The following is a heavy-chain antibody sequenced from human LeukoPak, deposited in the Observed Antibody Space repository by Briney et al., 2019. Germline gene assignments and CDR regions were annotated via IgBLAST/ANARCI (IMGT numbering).Heavy chain of an antibody. CDR1: GYTFSSYW. D-gene: IGHD1-26*01. Sequence: GESLKISCKGSGYTFSSYWIVWVRQMPGKGLEWMGIIYPGDSETTYSPSFQGQVTISADKSISTAYLQWSSLKASDSAMYYCARRRLGGSYLIDYWGQGTLVTVSS. V-gene: IGHV5-51*01. CDR3: ARRRLGGSYLIDY. CDR2: IYPGDSET. J-gene: IGHJ4*02.